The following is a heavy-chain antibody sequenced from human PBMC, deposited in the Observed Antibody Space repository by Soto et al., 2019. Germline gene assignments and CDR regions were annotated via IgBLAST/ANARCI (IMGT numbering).Heavy chain of an antibody. D-gene: IGHD6-13*01. CDR1: GGSISSYY. CDR2: IYYSGST. CDR3: ARGLAAAAPFYYYGMDV. J-gene: IGHJ6*02. Sequence: SETLSLTCTVSGGSISSYYWSWIRQPPGKGLEWIGYIYYSGSTNYNPSLKSRVTISVDTSKNQFSLKLSSVTAADTAVYYCARGLAAAAPFYYYGMDVWGQGTTVTVSS. V-gene: IGHV4-59*12.